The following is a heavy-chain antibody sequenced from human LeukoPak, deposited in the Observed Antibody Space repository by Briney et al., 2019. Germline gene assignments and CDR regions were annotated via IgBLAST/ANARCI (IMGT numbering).Heavy chain of an antibody. CDR2: IYYSGST. V-gene: IGHV4-59*01. D-gene: IGHD2/OR15-2a*01. CDR1: GVSISSYY. CDR3: ARDSRARGVDY. J-gene: IGHJ4*02. Sequence: SETLSLTCTVSGVSISSYYWSWLRQPPGKGLEWIGYIYYSGSTNYNPSLKSRVTISVDTSKNQFSLKLSSVTAADTAVYYCARDSRARGVDYWGQGTLVTVSS.